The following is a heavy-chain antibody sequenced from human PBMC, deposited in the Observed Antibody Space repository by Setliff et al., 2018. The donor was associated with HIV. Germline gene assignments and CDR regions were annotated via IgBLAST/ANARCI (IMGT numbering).Heavy chain of an antibody. CDR1: GGSISSGIYY. CDR3: ARVLEQVVSDY. J-gene: IGHJ4*02. Sequence: ASETLSLTCTVSGGSISSGIYYWSWIRQPAGKGLEWIGRIYTSGSTNYNPSLKSRVTISVDTSKNQFSLKLSSVTAADTAVYYCARVLEQVVSDYWGQGTLVTVSS. CDR2: IYTSGST. V-gene: IGHV4-61*02. D-gene: IGHD6-6*01.